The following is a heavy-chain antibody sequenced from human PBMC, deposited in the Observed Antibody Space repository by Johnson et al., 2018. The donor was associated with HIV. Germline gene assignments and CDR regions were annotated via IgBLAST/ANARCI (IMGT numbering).Heavy chain of an antibody. Sequence: QLVESGGGVVQPGRSLRLSCTASGFTFSNYAIHWVRQAPGKGLEWVAGITYDGTNKYYTDSVKGLSTISRDNSNNTLYLHMNSLRPDDTGVYYCAKDKFMFLDNPVDAFDVWGQGTMVTFSS. CDR1: GFTFSNYA. J-gene: IGHJ3*01. D-gene: IGHD3/OR15-3a*01. V-gene: IGHV3-30*18. CDR3: AKDKFMFLDNPVDAFDV. CDR2: ITYDGTNK.